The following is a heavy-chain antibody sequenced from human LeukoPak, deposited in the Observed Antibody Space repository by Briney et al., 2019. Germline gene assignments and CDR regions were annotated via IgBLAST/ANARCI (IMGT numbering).Heavy chain of an antibody. J-gene: IGHJ6*03. CDR2: IYYSGST. D-gene: IGHD3-22*01. CDR1: GGSISSHY. Sequence: SETLSLTCTVPGGSISSHYWSWIRQPPGKGLEWIGYIYYSGSTNYNPSLKSRVTISVDTSKNQFSLKLSSVTAADTAVYYCASGYYYDSSGLYYMDAWGKGTTVTVSS. V-gene: IGHV4-59*11. CDR3: ASGYYYDSSGLYYMDA.